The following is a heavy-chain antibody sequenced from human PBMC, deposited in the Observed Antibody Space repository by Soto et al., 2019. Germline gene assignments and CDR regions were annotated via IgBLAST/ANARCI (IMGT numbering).Heavy chain of an antibody. CDR2: INPSGGST. Sequence: QVQLVQSGAEVKKPGASVKVSCKASGYTFTSYYMHWVRQAPGQGLEWMGIINPSGGSTSYAQKFQGRVTMTRDTSTSTVYMELSSLRSEDTAVYYCARDWGPTDSSWSPFDPWGQGTLVTVSS. V-gene: IGHV1-46*01. CDR3: ARDWGPTDSSWSPFDP. CDR1: GYTFTSYY. D-gene: IGHD6-13*01. J-gene: IGHJ5*02.